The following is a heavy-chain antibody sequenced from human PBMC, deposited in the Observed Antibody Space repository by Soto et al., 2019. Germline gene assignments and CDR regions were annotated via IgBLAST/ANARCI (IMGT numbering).Heavy chain of an antibody. Sequence: PSESLSLTSTVSRGSISSGTNYWAWIRQPPGKGLEWIANIYYSGSTFYNPSLKSRVTISLDTSKNQFSLKLRSVTAADTAVYYCARHEVGWYSDSWGQVTLLTVS. V-gene: IGHV4-39*01. CDR3: ARHEVGWYSDS. CDR1: RGSISSGTNY. CDR2: IYYSGST. J-gene: IGHJ4*02. D-gene: IGHD1-26*01.